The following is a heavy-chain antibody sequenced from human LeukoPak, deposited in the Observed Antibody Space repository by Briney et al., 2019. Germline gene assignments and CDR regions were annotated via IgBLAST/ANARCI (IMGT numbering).Heavy chain of an antibody. V-gene: IGHV4-59*08. Sequence: SETLSLTCTVSGDSLSSHYWSWIRQPPRKGQEWIGYIYGSGRPHSDPSLRSRVTISEDTSKNQFSLKLTSVTAADTAVYYCARNVGWYSHDSWGQGTLVTVSS. CDR2: IYGSGRP. CDR3: ARNVGWYSHDS. J-gene: IGHJ4*02. CDR1: GDSLSSHY. D-gene: IGHD6-19*01.